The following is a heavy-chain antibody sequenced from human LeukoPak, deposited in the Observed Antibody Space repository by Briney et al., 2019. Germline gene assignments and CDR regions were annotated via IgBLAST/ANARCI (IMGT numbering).Heavy chain of an antibody. CDR2: TPYHGVSR. Sequence: PGGSLRLSCAASGYIFGSYGMHWVRPAPGKGLEWVAFTPYHGVSRYYTESVKGRFTISRDNSKSTLYLQMNSLRIEDTAVYYCANDRHGDYTSDYWGQGTLVIVSS. V-gene: IGHV3-30*02. CDR1: GYIFGSYG. J-gene: IGHJ4*02. CDR3: ANDRHGDYTSDY. D-gene: IGHD4-17*01.